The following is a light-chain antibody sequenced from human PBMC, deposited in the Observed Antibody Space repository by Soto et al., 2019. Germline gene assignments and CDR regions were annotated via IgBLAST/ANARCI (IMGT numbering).Light chain of an antibody. CDR3: CSYAGSSTPYV. Sequence: QSVLTQPASVSGSPGQSITISCTGTSSDVGSYNLVSWYQQHLGKAPKLMIYEVSKRPSGVSNRFSGSKSGNTASLTISELQAEDEADYYCCSYAGSSTPYVFGTGTKVTLL. CDR2: EVS. CDR1: SSDVGSYNL. V-gene: IGLV2-23*02. J-gene: IGLJ1*01.